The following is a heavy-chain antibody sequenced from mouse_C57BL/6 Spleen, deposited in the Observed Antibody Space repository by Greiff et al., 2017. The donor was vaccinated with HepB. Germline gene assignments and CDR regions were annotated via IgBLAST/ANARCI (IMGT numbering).Heavy chain of an antibody. CDR3: ARFPGGYAMDY. CDR1: GYTFTDYN. J-gene: IGHJ4*01. V-gene: IGHV1-69*01. Sequence: VKLQESGPELVKPGASVKMSCKASGYTFTDYNMHWVKQRPGQGLEWIGEIDPSDSYTNYNQKFKGKSTLTVDKSSSTAYMQLSSLTSEDSAVYYCARFPGGYAMDYWGQGTSVTVSS. CDR2: IDPSDSYT.